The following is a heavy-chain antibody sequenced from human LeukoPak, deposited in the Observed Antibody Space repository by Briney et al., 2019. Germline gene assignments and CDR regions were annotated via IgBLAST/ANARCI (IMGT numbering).Heavy chain of an antibody. CDR3: ARFSSSWYFYYMDV. CDR2: INSDGSST. Sequence: PGGSLRLSCAASGFTFSSYAMSWVRQAPGKGLVWVSRINSDGSSTSYADSVKGRFTTSRDNAKNTLYLQMNSLRAEDTAVYYCARFSSSWYFYYMDVWGKGTTVTVSS. D-gene: IGHD6-13*01. CDR1: GFTFSSYA. V-gene: IGHV3-74*01. J-gene: IGHJ6*03.